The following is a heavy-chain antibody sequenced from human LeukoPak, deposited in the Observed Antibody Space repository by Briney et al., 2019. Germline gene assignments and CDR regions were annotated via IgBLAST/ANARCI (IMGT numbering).Heavy chain of an antibody. CDR1: GGSISSSSYY. V-gene: IGHV4-39*07. CDR3: ASGYSSGFGNDY. D-gene: IGHD6-19*01. CDR2: IYYSGST. Sequence: SETLSLTCTVSGGSISSSSYYWGWIRQPPGKGLEWIGSIYYSGSTYYNPSLKSRVTISVDTPKDQFSLKLSSVTAADTAVYYCASGYSSGFGNDYWGQGTLVTVSS. J-gene: IGHJ4*02.